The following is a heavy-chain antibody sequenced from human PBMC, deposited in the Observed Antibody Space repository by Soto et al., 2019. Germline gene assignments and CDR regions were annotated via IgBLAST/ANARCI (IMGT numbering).Heavy chain of an antibody. J-gene: IGHJ3*02. CDR1: GFTFTSFA. V-gene: IGHV1-58*02. CDR3: AAAPGMAFDI. CDR2: IVVGSGNT. Sequence: SVKVSCKASGFTFTSFAMQWVRQARGQRLEWIGWIVVGSGNTNYAQKFQERVTITRDMSTSTAYMELSSLRSEDTAVYYCAAAPGMAFDIWGQGTMVTVSS.